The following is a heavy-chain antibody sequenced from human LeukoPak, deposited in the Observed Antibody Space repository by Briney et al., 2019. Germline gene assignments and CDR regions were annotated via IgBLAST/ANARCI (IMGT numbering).Heavy chain of an antibody. D-gene: IGHD4-23*01. CDR2: TSYDGNKK. CDR1: GFTLTYYA. J-gene: IGHJ4*02. V-gene: IGHV3-30*15. Sequence: GGSLRLSCAASGFTLTYYAMHWVRQAPGKGLEWVAVTSYDGNKKYYADSVKGRFTISRDSSKNTLYLQMSSPRAEDTAVYYCARSSYDYGGIEGPFDYWGQGTLVTVSS. CDR3: ARSSYDYGGIEGPFDY.